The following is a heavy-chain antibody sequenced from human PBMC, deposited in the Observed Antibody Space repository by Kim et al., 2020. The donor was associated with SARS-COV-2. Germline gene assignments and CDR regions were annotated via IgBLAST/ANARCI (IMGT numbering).Heavy chain of an antibody. CDR1: GFTFSSYA. J-gene: IGHJ6*04. V-gene: IGHV3-23*01. CDR3: AKRDIVVVTAILDYYYGMDV. D-gene: IGHD2-21*02. CDR2: ISGSGGST. Sequence: GGSLRLSCAASGFTFSSYAMSWVRQAPGKGLEWVSAISGSGGSTYYADSVKGRFTISRDNSKNTLYLQMNSLRAEDTAVYYCAKRDIVVVTAILDYYYGMDVWGEGTTLTVSS.